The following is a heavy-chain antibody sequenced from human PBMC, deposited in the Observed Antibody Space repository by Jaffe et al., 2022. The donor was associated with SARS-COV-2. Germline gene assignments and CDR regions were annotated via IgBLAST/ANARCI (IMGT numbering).Heavy chain of an antibody. CDR2: IYYSGST. CDR3: ERYSSQQLVFDY. J-gene: IGHJ4*02. CDR1: GGSISSSSYY. V-gene: IGHV4-39*01. D-gene: IGHD6-13*01. Sequence: QPQLQESGPGLVKPSETLSLTCTVSGGSISSSSYYWGWIRQPPGKGLEWIGSIYYSGSTYYNPSLKSRVTISVDTSKNQFSLKLSSVTAADTAVYYCERYSSQQLVFDYWGQGTLVTVSS.